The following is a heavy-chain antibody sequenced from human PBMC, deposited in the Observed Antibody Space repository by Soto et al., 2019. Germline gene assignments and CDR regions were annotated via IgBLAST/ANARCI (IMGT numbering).Heavy chain of an antibody. D-gene: IGHD6-19*01. CDR1: GYSFTNYW. J-gene: IGHJ4*02. Sequence: GESLKISCKASGYSFTNYWIGWVRQMPGKGLEWMGTIYPGDSDTRYSPSFQGQVTFSVDKSINTAYLHWTSLKASDKAIYYCAIQTPQDSSAWYHWGQGTLVTVSS. CDR2: IYPGDSDT. CDR3: AIQTPQDSSAWYH. V-gene: IGHV5-51*01.